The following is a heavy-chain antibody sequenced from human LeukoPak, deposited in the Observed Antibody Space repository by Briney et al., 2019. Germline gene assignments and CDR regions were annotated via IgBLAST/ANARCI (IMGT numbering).Heavy chain of an antibody. D-gene: IGHD3-22*01. Sequence: SETLSLTCAVSGGSISSRDYWSWVRQPPGKGLEWIGGIYHNGNANYNTSLESRVTISVDKSKNEFSLKLTSVTAADTAVYYCARGYSSGDFDYWGQGTLVTVSS. V-gene: IGHV4-4*02. CDR1: GGSISSRDY. CDR2: IYHNGNA. J-gene: IGHJ4*01. CDR3: ARGYSSGDFDY.